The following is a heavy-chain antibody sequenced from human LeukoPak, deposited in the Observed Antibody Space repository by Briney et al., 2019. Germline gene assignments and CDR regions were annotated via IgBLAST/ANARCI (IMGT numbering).Heavy chain of an antibody. D-gene: IGHD5-18*01. CDR3: ARPGLGYSYGYPYH. V-gene: IGHV1-46*01. CDR1: GYTFITYY. CDR2: INPNGRST. J-gene: IGHJ5*02. Sequence: GASVKVSCKASGYTFITYYMHWVRQAPGQGLEWMGIINPNGRSTLYAQKFQGRVTMTSDTSTSTVYMELSSLRSEDTAVYYCARPGLGYSYGYPYHWGQGTLVTVSS.